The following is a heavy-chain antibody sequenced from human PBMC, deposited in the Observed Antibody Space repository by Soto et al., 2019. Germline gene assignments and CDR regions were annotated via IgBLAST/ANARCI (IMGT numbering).Heavy chain of an antibody. CDR2: ISGSGGST. Sequence: LRLSCAASGFTFSSYSMNWVRQAPGKGLEWVSAISGSGGSTYYADSVKGRFTISRDNSKNTQYLQMNSLRAEDTAVYYCATPRIVVVPAAIGSMNVWGQGTTVTVSS. CDR1: GFTFSSYS. CDR3: ATPRIVVVPAAIGSMNV. D-gene: IGHD2-2*02. V-gene: IGHV3-23*01. J-gene: IGHJ6*02.